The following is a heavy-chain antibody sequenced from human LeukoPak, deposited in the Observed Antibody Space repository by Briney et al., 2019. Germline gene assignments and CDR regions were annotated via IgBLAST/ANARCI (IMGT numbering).Heavy chain of an antibody. J-gene: IGHJ6*02. CDR1: GFTFSSYD. CDR2: IGTAGDT. CDR3: ARAPSSRRDGYNWNYYYGMDV. V-gene: IGHV3-13*01. Sequence: GGSLRLSCAASGFTFSSYDMHWVRQATGKGLEWVSAIGTAGDTYYPGSVKGRFTISRENAKNSVYLQMNSLRAGDTAVYYCARAPSSRRDGYNWNYYYGMDVWGQGTTVTVSS. D-gene: IGHD5-24*01.